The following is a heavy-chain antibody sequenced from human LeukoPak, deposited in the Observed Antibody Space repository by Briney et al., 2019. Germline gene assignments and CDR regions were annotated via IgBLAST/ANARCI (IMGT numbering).Heavy chain of an antibody. CDR1: GGSISSGDYY. CDR3: ARDTGNSGAWFDP. Sequence: TSQTLSLTCTVSGGSISSGDYYWSWIRQPPGKGLEWIGYIYYSGSTYYNPSLKSRVTISVDTSKNQFSLKLSSVTAADTAVYYCARDTGNSGAWFDPWGQGTLVTVSS. V-gene: IGHV4-30-4*01. J-gene: IGHJ5*02. CDR2: IYYSGST. D-gene: IGHD5-12*01.